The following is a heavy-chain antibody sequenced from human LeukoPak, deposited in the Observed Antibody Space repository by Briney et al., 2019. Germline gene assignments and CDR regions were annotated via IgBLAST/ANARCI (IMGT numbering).Heavy chain of an antibody. V-gene: IGHV4-34*08. CDR3: AGIKRGFYYYYYMDV. Sequence: PGGSLRLSCAASGFTVSSNYMSWVRQPPGKGLEWIGEINHSGSTNYNPSLKSRVTISVDTSKNQFSLKLSSVTAADTAVYYCAGIKRGFYYYYYMDVWGKGTTVTVSS. J-gene: IGHJ6*03. CDR2: INHSGST. CDR1: GFTVSSNY.